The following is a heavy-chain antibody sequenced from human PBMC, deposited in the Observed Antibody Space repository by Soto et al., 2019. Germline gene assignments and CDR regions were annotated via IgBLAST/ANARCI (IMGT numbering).Heavy chain of an antibody. CDR3: AKSAEAAGRQYFAF. CDR2: ISGSGGST. Sequence: PGGSLRLSCAASGFTFSSYATSWVRQAPGKGLEWVSAISGSGGSTYYADSVKGRFTISRDNSKNTLYLQMNSPRAEDTAVYYCAKSAEAAGRQYFAFWGKGTLVTVSS. J-gene: IGHJ4*02. V-gene: IGHV3-23*01. CDR1: GFTFSSYA. D-gene: IGHD6-13*01.